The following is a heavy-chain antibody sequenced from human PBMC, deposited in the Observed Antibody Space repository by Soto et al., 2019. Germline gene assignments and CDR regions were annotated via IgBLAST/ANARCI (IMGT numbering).Heavy chain of an antibody. CDR2: ISGSGGTT. Sequence: PGGSLRLSCAASGFTFSSYAMSWVRQAPGKGLEWVSAISGSGGTTYHADSVKGRFTISRDNSKNTLYLQMSSLRAEDTALYYCAKVPNYDFWSGPLMDVWGKGTTVTVSS. D-gene: IGHD3-3*01. CDR1: GFTFSSYA. CDR3: AKVPNYDFWSGPLMDV. V-gene: IGHV3-23*01. J-gene: IGHJ6*03.